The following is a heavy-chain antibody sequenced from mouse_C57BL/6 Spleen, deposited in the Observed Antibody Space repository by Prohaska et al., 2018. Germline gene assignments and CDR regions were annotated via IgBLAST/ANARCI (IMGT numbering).Heavy chain of an antibody. J-gene: IGHJ2*01. CDR1: GFTFSNYW. D-gene: IGHD1-2*01. CDR2: IRLKSDNYAT. Sequence: EVKLEESGGGLVQPGGSMKLSCVASGFTFSNYWMNWVRQSPEKGLEWVAQIRLKSDNYATHYADAVEGTFTISRDDSKGSFYLQMNNVRAEDTAIYYCTGYHSYYFDYRGQGTTLTHCS. V-gene: IGHV6-3*01. CDR3: TGYHSYYFDY.